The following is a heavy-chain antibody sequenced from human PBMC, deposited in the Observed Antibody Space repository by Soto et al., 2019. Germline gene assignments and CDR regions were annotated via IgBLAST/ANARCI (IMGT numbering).Heavy chain of an antibody. Sequence: AGSLRLSCAASGFTFSSYAMSWVCQAPGKGLEWVSAISGSGGSTYYADSVKGRFTISRDNSKNTLYLQMNSLRAEDTAVYYCAKDPVDYDYYDSSGYLYYFDYWGQGTLVTVSS. CDR2: ISGSGGST. CDR1: GFTFSSYA. V-gene: IGHV3-23*01. D-gene: IGHD3-22*01. J-gene: IGHJ4*02. CDR3: AKDPVDYDYYDSSGYLYYFDY.